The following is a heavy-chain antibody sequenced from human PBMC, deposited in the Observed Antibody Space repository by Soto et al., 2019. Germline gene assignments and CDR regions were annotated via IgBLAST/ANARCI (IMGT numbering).Heavy chain of an antibody. CDR3: ASAGGLGAVAADY. J-gene: IGHJ4*02. V-gene: IGHV4-30-2*01. D-gene: IGHD6-19*01. CDR1: GGSISSGGYS. CDR2: IYHSGST. Sequence: QLQLQESGSGLVKPSQTLSLTCAVSGGSISSGGYSWSWIRQPPGKGLEWIGYIYHSGSTYYNPSTKRRVTISVDRSKNQFSLKLSSVTAADTAVYYCASAGGLGAVAADYWGQGTLVTVSS.